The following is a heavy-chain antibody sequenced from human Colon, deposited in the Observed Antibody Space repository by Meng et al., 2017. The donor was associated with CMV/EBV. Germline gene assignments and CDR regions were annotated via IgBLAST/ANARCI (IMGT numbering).Heavy chain of an antibody. CDR1: GGSISSYY. V-gene: IGHV4-59*01. J-gene: IGHJ6*02. CDR2: IYYSGST. CDR3: ARASVAARPFYGMDV. Sequence: SETLSLTCTISGGSISSYYWSWIRQPPGKGLEWIGYIYYSGSTNYNPSLKSRVTISVDTSKNQFSLKLSSVTAADTAVYYCARASVAARPFYGMDVWGQGTTVTVSS. D-gene: IGHD6-6*01.